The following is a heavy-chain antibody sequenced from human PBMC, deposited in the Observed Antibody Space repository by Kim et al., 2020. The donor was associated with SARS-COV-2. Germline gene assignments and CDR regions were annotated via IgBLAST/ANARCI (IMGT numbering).Heavy chain of an antibody. V-gene: IGHV4-59*01. CDR3: ARALIAAAANGFDP. D-gene: IGHD6-13*01. J-gene: IGHJ5*02. Sequence: NPPLKGRVTISEDTSKNQFALKLSALTAADTAVYYCARALIAAAANGFDPWGQGTLVTVSS.